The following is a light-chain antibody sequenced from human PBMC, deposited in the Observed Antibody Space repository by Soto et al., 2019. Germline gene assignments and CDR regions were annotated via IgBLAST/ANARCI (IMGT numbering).Light chain of an antibody. CDR1: SSDVGGYDY. Sequence: QSVLTQPASVSGSPGQSITISCTGSSSDVGGYDYVSWYQQHPGKAPKLMIYEVNNRPSGVSNRFSGSKSGNTASLTISRLQAEDDADYYCSSYTSISSWVFGGGTKLTVL. CDR3: SSYTSISSWV. CDR2: EVN. V-gene: IGLV2-14*01. J-gene: IGLJ3*02.